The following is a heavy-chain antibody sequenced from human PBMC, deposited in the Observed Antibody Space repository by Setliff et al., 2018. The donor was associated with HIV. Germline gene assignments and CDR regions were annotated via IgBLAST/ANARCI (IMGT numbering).Heavy chain of an antibody. Sequence: ASVKVSCKASGHTFTSYAMHWVRQAPGQRLEWMGWINAGNGNTKYSQKFQGRVTISRDTSATTAYMELSSLRSEDTAVYYCAREDRTIFGVVRAMDVWGKGTTVTVSS. V-gene: IGHV1-3*01. CDR1: GHTFTSYA. J-gene: IGHJ6*03. D-gene: IGHD3-3*01. CDR3: AREDRTIFGVVRAMDV. CDR2: INAGNGNT.